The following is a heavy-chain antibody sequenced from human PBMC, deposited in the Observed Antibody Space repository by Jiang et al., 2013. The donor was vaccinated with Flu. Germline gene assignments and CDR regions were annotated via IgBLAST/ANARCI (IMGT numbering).Heavy chain of an antibody. V-gene: IGHV5-51*01. CDR3: AIIRISHYYYGMDV. CDR2: IYPGDSDT. CDR1: FTSYW. Sequence: FTSYWIGWVRQMPGKGLEWMGIIYPGDSDTRYSPSFQSQVTISADKSISTAYLQWSSLKASDTAMYYCAIIRISHYYYGMDVWGQGTTVTVSS. J-gene: IGHJ6*02. D-gene: IGHD1-14*01.